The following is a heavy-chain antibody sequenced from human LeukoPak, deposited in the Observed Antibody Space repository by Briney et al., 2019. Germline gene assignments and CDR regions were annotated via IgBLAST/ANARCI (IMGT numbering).Heavy chain of an antibody. CDR2: INPNSGGT. J-gene: IGHJ4*02. D-gene: IGHD7-27*01. Sequence: GASVKVSCKASGYTFTGYYMHWVRQAPGQGLEWMGWINPNSGGTNYAQKFQGRVTMTRDTSISTAYMELSRLTSEDTAVYYCARNVANTGDFDYWGQGTLVTVSS. V-gene: IGHV1-2*02. CDR1: GYTFTGYY. CDR3: ARNVANTGDFDY.